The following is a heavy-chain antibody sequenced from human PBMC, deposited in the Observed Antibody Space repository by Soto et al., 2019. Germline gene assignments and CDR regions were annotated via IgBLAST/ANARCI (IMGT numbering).Heavy chain of an antibody. CDR3: AKGPNWGSAEYFDY. Sequence: EVQLVESGGGLVQPGRSLRLSCAASGFTFDDYGMYWVRQAPGKGLEWVSGINCNSGSMGYADSVKGRFTISRDNAKNSMYLQMNSLRANDTVLYYCAKGPNWGSAEYFDYWGHRTLVTVSS. CDR2: INCNSGSM. J-gene: IGHJ4*01. D-gene: IGHD7-27*01. CDR1: GFTFDDYG. V-gene: IGHV3-9*01.